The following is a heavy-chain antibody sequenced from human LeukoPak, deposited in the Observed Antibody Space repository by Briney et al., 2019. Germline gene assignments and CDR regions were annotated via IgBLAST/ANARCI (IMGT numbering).Heavy chain of an antibody. D-gene: IGHD5-18*01. CDR1: GFTFSSYA. CDR3: VRGYSYGYHVSKTYYFDY. CDR2: ISYDGSNK. Sequence: PGGSLRLSCAASGFTFSSYAMHWVRQAPGKGLEWVAVISYDGSNKYYADSVKGRFTISRDNSKNTLYLQMNSLRAEDTAVYYCVRGYSYGYHVSKTYYFDYWGQGTLVTVSS. V-gene: IGHV3-30-3*01. J-gene: IGHJ4*02.